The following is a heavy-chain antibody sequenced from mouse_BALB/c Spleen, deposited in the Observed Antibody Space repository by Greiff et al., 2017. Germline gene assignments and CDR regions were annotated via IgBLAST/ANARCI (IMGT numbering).Heavy chain of an antibody. J-gene: IGHJ4*01. CDR1: GFTFSDYG. V-gene: IGHV5-15*02. Sequence: NLVESGGGLVQPGGSRKLSCAASGFTFSDYGMAWVRQAPGKGPEWVAFISNLAYSIYYADTVTGRFTISRENAKNTLYLEMSSLRSEDTAMYYCARVYYGSNAMDYWGQGTSVTVSS. CDR3: ARVYYGSNAMDY. D-gene: IGHD1-1*01. CDR2: ISNLAYSI.